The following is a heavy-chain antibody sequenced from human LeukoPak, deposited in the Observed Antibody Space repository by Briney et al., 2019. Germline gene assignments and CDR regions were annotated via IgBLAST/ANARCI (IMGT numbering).Heavy chain of an antibody. CDR3: ARSKEAYGYFDY. CDR2: TYTGGDT. J-gene: IGHJ4*02. Sequence: PGGSLRLSCAASGFTVTSNYMAWVRQAPGMGLEWVPVTYTGGDTYYADSVKGRFSVSRDKSKNTLYLQMNSLRAEDTAVYYCARSKEAYGYFDYWGQGTLLTVSS. CDR1: GFTVTSNY. V-gene: IGHV3-53*01. D-gene: IGHD4-17*01.